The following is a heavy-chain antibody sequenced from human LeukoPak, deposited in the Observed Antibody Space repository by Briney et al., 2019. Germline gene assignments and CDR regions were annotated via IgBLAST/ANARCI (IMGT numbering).Heavy chain of an antibody. CDR1: GYTFNDHY. Sequence: ASVKVSCKASGYTFNDHYMHWVRQAPGQGLEWMGRINPNSGAANYAQKFQGRVTMTRDASISTAYMELSRLTSDDTAVYYCARGGALSGGSWYFDYWGQGTLVTVSS. CDR2: INPNSGAA. CDR3: ARGGALSGGSWYFDY. D-gene: IGHD2-15*01. J-gene: IGHJ4*02. V-gene: IGHV1-2*06.